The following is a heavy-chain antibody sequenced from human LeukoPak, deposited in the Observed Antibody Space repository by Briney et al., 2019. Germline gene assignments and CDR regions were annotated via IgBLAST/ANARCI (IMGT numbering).Heavy chain of an antibody. J-gene: IGHJ4*02. CDR1: GFTFSSYW. CDR3: ARSSLRYFDWSPDFDY. CDR2: IKQDGSEK. D-gene: IGHD3-9*01. Sequence: PGGSLRLSCAASGFTFSSYWMSWVRQAPGKGLEWVANIKQDGSEKYYVDSVKGRFTISRDNAKNSLYLQMNSLRAEDTAVYYCARSSLRYFDWSPDFDYWGQRTLVTVSS. V-gene: IGHV3-7*01.